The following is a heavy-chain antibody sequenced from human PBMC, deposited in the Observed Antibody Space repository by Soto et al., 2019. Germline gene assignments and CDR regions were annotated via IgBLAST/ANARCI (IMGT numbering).Heavy chain of an antibody. V-gene: IGHV5-51*01. CDR2: IYPGDSET. D-gene: IGHD3-22*01. J-gene: IGHJ4*02. Sequence: ESLKISCRGSGYNFINYWIGWVRQMPGKGLEWMGIIYPGDSETKYSPSFQGQVTISADKSISTAYLQWSRLKASDTAMYYCARQGSYYDSKSFGYWGQGTLVTVSS. CDR1: GYNFINYW. CDR3: ARQGSYYDSKSFGY.